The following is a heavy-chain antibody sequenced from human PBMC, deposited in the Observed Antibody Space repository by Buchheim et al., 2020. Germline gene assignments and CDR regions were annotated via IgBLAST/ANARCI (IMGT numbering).Heavy chain of an antibody. V-gene: IGHV3-7*01. D-gene: IGHD3-3*01. J-gene: IGHJ6*02. CDR3: AGEYYDFWSRQLYGMDV. CDR2: IKQDGSEK. CDR1: GFSFSSYA. Sequence: EVQLLESGGGLVQPGGSLRLSCAASGFSFSSYAMSWVRQAPGKGLEWVANIKQDGSEKYYVDFVKGRFTISKDNAKNSLYLQMNSLRAEDTAVYYCAGEYYDFWSRQLYGMDVWGQGTT.